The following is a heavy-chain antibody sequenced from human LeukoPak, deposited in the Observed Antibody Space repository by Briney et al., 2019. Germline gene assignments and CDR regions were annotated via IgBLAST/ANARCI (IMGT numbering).Heavy chain of an antibody. CDR3: ARVYTPAYSGRYYFDY. J-gene: IGHJ4*02. D-gene: IGHD1-26*01. CDR2: IDPNSGGT. Sequence: ASVKVSCKASGYTFTGYYMHWVRQAPGQGLEWMGWIDPNSGGTNYAQKFQGRVTMTRDTSISTAYMVLNRLRSDDTAVYYCARVYTPAYSGRYYFDYWGQGTLVTVSS. CDR1: GYTFTGYY. V-gene: IGHV1-2*02.